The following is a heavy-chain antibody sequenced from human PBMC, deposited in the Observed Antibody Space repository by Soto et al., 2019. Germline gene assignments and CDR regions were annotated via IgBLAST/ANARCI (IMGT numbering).Heavy chain of an antibody. V-gene: IGHV4-61*01. CDR1: GGSVSSGSYY. Sequence: QVQLQESGPGLVKPSETLSLTCTVSGGSVSSGSYYWSWIRQPPGKGLEWIGYIYYSGSTNYNPSLKSRVTISVDTSKNQFSLKLSSVTAADTAVYYCGGGNRLHSSDYWGQGTLVTVSS. CDR3: GGGNRLHSSDY. D-gene: IGHD4-4*01. J-gene: IGHJ4*02. CDR2: IYYSGST.